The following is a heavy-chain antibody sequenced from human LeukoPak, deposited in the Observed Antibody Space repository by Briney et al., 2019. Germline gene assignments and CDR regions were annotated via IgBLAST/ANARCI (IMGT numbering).Heavy chain of an antibody. V-gene: IGHV4-39*01. J-gene: IGHJ5*02. D-gene: IGHD3-10*01. CDR3: ARHDYYGSLNWFDP. Sequence: KPSETLSLTCIVSGGSLNSPNYYWGWIRQPPGKGLEWIGTIYYSGTTFYNPSLKSRLTISVDTSNNHFPLKLTSVTAADTAVYYCARHDYYGSLNWFDPWGQGTLITVSS. CDR1: GGSLNSPNYY. CDR2: IYYSGTT.